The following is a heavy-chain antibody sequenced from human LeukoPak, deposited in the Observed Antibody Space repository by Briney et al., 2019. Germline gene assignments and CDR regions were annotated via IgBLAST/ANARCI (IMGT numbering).Heavy chain of an antibody. D-gene: IGHD2-2*01. CDR1: GVSISPYY. Sequence: SETLSLTCTVSGVSISPYYWSWIRQPAGKGLEWIGRIYTSGSTNYNPSLKSRVTMSIDTSKNQFSLKLTPVTAADTAVYHCARVSCTSASCSYYYCMDVWGKGTTVTVSS. V-gene: IGHV4-4*07. CDR3: ARVSCTSASCSYYYCMDV. J-gene: IGHJ6*03. CDR2: IYTSGST.